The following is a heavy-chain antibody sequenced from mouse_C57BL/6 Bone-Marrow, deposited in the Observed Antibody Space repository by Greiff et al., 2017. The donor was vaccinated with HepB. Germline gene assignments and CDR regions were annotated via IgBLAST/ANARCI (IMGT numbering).Heavy chain of an antibody. Sequence: EVQGVESGGGLVQPGESLKLSCESNEYEFPSHDMSWVRKTPEKRLELVAAINSDGGSTYYPDTMERRFIISRDNTKKTLYLQMSSLRSEDTALYYCARHEYYYGSSPWFAYWGQGTLVTVSA. CDR1: EYEFPSHD. D-gene: IGHD1-1*01. J-gene: IGHJ3*01. V-gene: IGHV5-2*01. CDR2: INSDGGST. CDR3: ARHEYYYGSSPWFAY.